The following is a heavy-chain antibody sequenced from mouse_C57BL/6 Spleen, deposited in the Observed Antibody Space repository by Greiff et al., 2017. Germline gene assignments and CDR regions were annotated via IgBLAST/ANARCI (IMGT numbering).Heavy chain of an antibody. CDR1: GYTFTGYW. V-gene: IGHV1-9*01. Sequence: VQLQQPGAELMKPGASVKLSCKATGYTFTGYWIEWVKQRPGHGLEWIGEILPGSGSTNYNEKFKGKAPFTADTSSNTAYMQLSSLTTEDSAVLYCVRRGNWVLFDDWGQGTTLTVSS. CDR3: VRRGNWVLFDD. CDR2: ILPGSGST. J-gene: IGHJ2*01. D-gene: IGHD4-1*01.